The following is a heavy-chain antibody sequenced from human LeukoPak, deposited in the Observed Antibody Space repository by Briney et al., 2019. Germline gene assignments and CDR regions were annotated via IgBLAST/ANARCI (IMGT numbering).Heavy chain of an antibody. D-gene: IGHD2-15*01. V-gene: IGHV1-18*01. CDR3: ARPYCSGGSCYLHYFDY. CDR2: ISAYNGNT. Sequence: ASVKVSCKASGYTFTSYGISWVRQAPGQGLEWMGWISAYNGNTNYAQKLQGRVTMTTDTSTSTAYMELRSLRSDDTAVYYCARPYCSGGSCYLHYFDYWGQGTLVTVSS. J-gene: IGHJ4*02. CDR1: GYTFTSYG.